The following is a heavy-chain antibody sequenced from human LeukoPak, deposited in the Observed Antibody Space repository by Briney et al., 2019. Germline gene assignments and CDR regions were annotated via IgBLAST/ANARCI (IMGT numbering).Heavy chain of an antibody. CDR3: VRGYSFGPYGMDV. V-gene: IGHV3-48*03. D-gene: IGHD2-15*01. Sequence: GGSLRLSCVVSGFTFSTYEMNWVRQAPGKGLEWVSYISSSGNTIFYADSVKGRFTISRDNSKNTLYLQMSSLRAEDTAVYFCVRGYSFGPYGMDVWGQGTTVTVSS. CDR2: ISSSGNTI. CDR1: GFTFSTYE. J-gene: IGHJ6*02.